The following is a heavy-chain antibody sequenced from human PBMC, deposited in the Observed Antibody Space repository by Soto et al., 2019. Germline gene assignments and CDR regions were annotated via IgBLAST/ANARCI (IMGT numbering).Heavy chain of an antibody. J-gene: IGHJ4*02. D-gene: IGHD3-3*01. CDR3: AREGIGSDYDFDPFDY. CDR2: IKQDGSEK. V-gene: IGHV3-7*01. Sequence: GGSLRLSCAASGFTFSSYWMSWVRQAPGKGLEWVANIKQDGSEKYYVDSVKGRFTISRDNAKNSLYLQMNSLRAEDTAVYYCAREGIGSDYDFDPFDYWGQGTLVTVSS. CDR1: GFTFSSYW.